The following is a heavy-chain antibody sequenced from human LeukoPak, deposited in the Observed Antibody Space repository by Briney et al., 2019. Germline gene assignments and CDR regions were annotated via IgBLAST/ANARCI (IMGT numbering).Heavy chain of an antibody. V-gene: IGHV3-11*05. Sequence: PGGSLILSCAASGFTFSDYYMTWIRQAPGKGLEWLSYISTGSTYTNYANSVKGRFTISRDNAKNSLYLQLNSLRAEDTAVYYCTREDNWYFDLWGRGTLVTVSS. CDR2: ISTGSTYT. J-gene: IGHJ2*01. CDR1: GFTFSDYY. CDR3: TREDNWYFDL.